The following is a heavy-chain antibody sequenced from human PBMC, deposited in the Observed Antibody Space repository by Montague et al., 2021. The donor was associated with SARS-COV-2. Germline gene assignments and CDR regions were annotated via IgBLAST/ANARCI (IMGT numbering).Heavy chain of an antibody. D-gene: IGHD1-7*01. CDR1: GFTVSSNY. Sequence: SLRLSCAASGFTVSSNYMSWVRQAPGKGLEWVSVIYSGGSAYYADSVKGRFTISRHNSKNTLYLQMNSLRAEDTAVYYCARGPFDWNYLDYYYYMDVWGKGTTVTASS. CDR3: ARGPFDWNYLDYYYYMDV. V-gene: IGHV3-53*04. CDR2: IYSGGSA. J-gene: IGHJ6*03.